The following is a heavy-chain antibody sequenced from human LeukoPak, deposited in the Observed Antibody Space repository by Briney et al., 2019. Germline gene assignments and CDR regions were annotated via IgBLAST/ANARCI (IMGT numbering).Heavy chain of an antibody. Sequence: GRSLRLSCAASGFTFSSYAMHWVRQAPGKGLEWVAVISYDGSNKYYADSVKGRFTISRDNSKNTLYLQMNSLRAEDTAMYYCARDPVAAAQRGYFDYWGQGTLVTVSS. D-gene: IGHD6-13*01. V-gene: IGHV3-30-3*01. CDR2: ISYDGSNK. CDR1: GFTFSSYA. CDR3: ARDPVAAAQRGYFDY. J-gene: IGHJ4*02.